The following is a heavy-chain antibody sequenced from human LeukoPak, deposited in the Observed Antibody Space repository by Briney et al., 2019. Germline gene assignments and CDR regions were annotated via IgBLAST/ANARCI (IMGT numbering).Heavy chain of an antibody. CDR2: ISYIGST. D-gene: IGHD3-16*02. CDR1: GGSISNSNYC. V-gene: IGHV4-39*01. CDR3: ARHYVDIRTVGASYYYYGLDV. Sequence: SETLSLTCTVSGGSISNSNYCWGWIRQPPGKGLEWIGGISYIGSTYYNPSLKSRVTISVDTSKNQFSLKVTSVTAADTAVFYCARHYVDIRTVGASYYYYGLDVWGQGTTVTVSS. J-gene: IGHJ6*02.